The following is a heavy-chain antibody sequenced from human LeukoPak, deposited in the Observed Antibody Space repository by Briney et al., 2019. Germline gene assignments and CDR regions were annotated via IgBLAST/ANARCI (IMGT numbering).Heavy chain of an antibody. CDR3: ARAVAGYYYYYCMDV. Sequence: SETLSLTCTVSGGSISSYYWSWIRQPPGKGLEWIGYIYYSGSTNYNPSLKSRVTISVDTSKNQFSLKLSSVTAADTAVYYCARAVAGYYYYYCMDVWGKGTTVSISS. CDR2: IYYSGST. J-gene: IGHJ6*03. CDR1: GGSISSYY. D-gene: IGHD6-19*01. V-gene: IGHV4-59*01.